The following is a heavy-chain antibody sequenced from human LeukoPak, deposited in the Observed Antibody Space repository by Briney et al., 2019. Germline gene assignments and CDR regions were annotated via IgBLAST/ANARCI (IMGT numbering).Heavy chain of an antibody. Sequence: ASVKVSCKASGYTFTSYYMHWVRQAPGQGLEWMGIINPSGGSTSYAQKFQGRVTMTRDTSTSTVYMELSSLRSEDTAVYYRARPYSSGWYFDYWGQGTLVTVSS. CDR2: INPSGGST. J-gene: IGHJ4*02. CDR3: ARPYSSGWYFDY. D-gene: IGHD6-19*01. CDR1: GYTFTSYY. V-gene: IGHV1-46*01.